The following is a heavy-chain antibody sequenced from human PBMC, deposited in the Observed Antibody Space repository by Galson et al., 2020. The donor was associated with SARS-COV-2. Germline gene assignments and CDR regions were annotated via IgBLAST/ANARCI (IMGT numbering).Heavy chain of an antibody. CDR3: ARVFSADYGDYAWYFDL. D-gene: IGHD4-17*01. CDR2: INPNSGGT. CDR1: GYTFTGYY. Sequence: ASVKVSCKASGYTFTGYYMHWVRQAPGQGLEWMGWINPNSGGTNYAQKFQGRVTMTRETSISTAYMELSRLRYDDTAVYYCARVFSADYGDYAWYFDLWGRGTLVTVSS. J-gene: IGHJ2*01. V-gene: IGHV1-2*02.